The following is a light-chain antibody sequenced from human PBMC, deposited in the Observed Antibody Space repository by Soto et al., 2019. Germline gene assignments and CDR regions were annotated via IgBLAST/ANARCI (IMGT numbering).Light chain of an antibody. V-gene: IGLV2-18*02. J-gene: IGLJ3*02. CDR2: EVS. Sequence: QSVLTQPPSVSGSPGQSVTISCTGTSSDVGSYNRVSWYQQPPGTAPKLMIYEVSNRPSGVPDCFSGSKSGNTASLTISGLQAEDEAEYYCSSYTSSSTVMFGGGTKLTVL. CDR3: SSYTSSSTVM. CDR1: SSDVGSYNR.